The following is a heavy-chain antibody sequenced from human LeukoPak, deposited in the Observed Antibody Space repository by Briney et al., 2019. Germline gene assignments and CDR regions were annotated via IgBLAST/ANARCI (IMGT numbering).Heavy chain of an antibody. V-gene: IGHV4-59*13. Sequence: SETLSLTCTVSGGSISSYYWSWIRRPPGQGLGRIGYIYSSGSTNYNPSLKSRVTISVDTSKHQFSLKLSSVTAADTAVYYCARAADSSGPNWFDPWGQGTLVTVSS. J-gene: IGHJ5*02. CDR1: GGSISSYY. CDR3: ARAADSSGPNWFDP. CDR2: IYSSGST. D-gene: IGHD3-22*01.